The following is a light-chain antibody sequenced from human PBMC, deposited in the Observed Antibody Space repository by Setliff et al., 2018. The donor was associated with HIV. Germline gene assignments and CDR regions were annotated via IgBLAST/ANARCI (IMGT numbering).Light chain of an antibody. CDR1: STDVGGYDY. CDR2: DVN. Sequence: QPVLAQPASVSGSPGQSITISCTGTSTDVGGYDYVSWYQHHTGKAPKLIIYDVNNRPSGVSDRFSGSKSGNTASLTISGLQADDEAHYYCSSYTSSGSVFGGGTK. V-gene: IGLV2-14*01. J-gene: IGLJ2*01. CDR3: SSYTSSGSV.